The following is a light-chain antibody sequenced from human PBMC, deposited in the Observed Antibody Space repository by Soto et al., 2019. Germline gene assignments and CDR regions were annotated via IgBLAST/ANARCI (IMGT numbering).Light chain of an antibody. CDR3: CSPAGGGTYV. CDR1: SSDVGSYDL. CDR2: EVT. Sequence: QSALTQPASVSGSPGQSIAISCTGTSSDVGSYDLVSWYQQHPGKAPKLMIYEVTKRPSGVSSRFSGSKSGNTASLTISGLQAEDDADYYCCSPAGGGTYVFGTGTKVTVL. V-gene: IGLV2-23*02. J-gene: IGLJ1*01.